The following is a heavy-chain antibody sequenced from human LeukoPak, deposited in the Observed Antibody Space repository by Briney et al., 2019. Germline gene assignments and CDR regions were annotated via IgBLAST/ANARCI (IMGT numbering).Heavy chain of an antibody. CDR1: GFTFSNAW. J-gene: IGHJ4*02. Sequence: PGGSLRLSCAASGFTFSNAWMNWVRQAPGKGLEWVGRIKSKADGGTTDYAAPVKGRFTISRDDSKNTLYLQMNSLKTEDTAVYYCSTTYYYDSSEGYWGQGTLVTVSS. CDR2: IKSKADGGTT. D-gene: IGHD3-22*01. V-gene: IGHV3-15*07. CDR3: STTYYYDSSEGY.